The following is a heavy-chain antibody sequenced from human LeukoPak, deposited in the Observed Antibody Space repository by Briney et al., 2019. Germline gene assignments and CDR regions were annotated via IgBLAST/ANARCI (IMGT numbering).Heavy chain of an antibody. J-gene: IGHJ5*02. Sequence: PSETLSLTCVVYGGSFSGYYWSWIRQPPGKGLEWIGEINHSGSTNYNPSLKSRVTISVDTSKNQFSLKLSSVTAADTAVYYCARRVVVPAAIGWFGPWGQGTLVTVSS. CDR3: ARRVVVPAAIGWFGP. CDR2: INHSGST. CDR1: GGSFSGYY. V-gene: IGHV4-34*01. D-gene: IGHD2-2*02.